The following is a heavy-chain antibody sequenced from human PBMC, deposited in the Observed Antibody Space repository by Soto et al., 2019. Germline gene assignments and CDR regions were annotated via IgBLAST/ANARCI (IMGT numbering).Heavy chain of an antibody. CDR2: IYYSGST. CDR1: GGSISSYY. Sequence: QVQLQESGPGLVKPSETLSLTCTVSGGSISSYYWSWIRQPPGKGLEWIGYIYYSGSTNYNPSLKSRVTISVDTSKNQFSLKLSSVTSADTAVYYCARHESSRWLPPGPIWYFDLWGRGTLVTVSS. D-gene: IGHD5-12*01. CDR3: ARHESSRWLPPGPIWYFDL. V-gene: IGHV4-59*08. J-gene: IGHJ2*01.